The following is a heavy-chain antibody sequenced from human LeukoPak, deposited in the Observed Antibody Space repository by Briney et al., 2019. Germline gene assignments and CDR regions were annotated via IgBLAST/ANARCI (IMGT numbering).Heavy chain of an antibody. D-gene: IGHD1-26*01. CDR3: ARLASGSYPNYFDY. Sequence: GGSLRLSCAASGFTFSAYSMNWVRQAPGKGLEWVSYISSSSGNIHYADSVKGRFTISRDTGKNSLYLQMTSLRAEDTAVYYCARLASGSYPNYFDYWGQGILVTVSS. J-gene: IGHJ4*02. CDR2: ISSSSGNI. CDR1: GFTFSAYS. V-gene: IGHV3-48*01.